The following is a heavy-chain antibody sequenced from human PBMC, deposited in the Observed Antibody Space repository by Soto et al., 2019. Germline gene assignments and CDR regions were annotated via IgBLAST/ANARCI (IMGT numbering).Heavy chain of an antibody. CDR1: GFTFSSYE. CDR3: ARDGYCSSTSCPYYYYYYGMDV. CDR2: ISSSGSTI. D-gene: IGHD2-2*03. Sequence: PGGSLRLSCAASGFTFSSYEMNWVRQAPGKGLEWVSYISSSGSTIYYADSVKGRFTISRDNAKNSLYLQMNSLRAEDTAVYYCARDGYCSSTSCPYYYYYYGMDVWGQGTTVTVSS. J-gene: IGHJ6*02. V-gene: IGHV3-48*03.